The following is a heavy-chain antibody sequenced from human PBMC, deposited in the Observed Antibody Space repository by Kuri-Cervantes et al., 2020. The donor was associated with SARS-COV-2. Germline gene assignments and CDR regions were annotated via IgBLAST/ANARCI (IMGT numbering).Heavy chain of an antibody. D-gene: IGHD4-17*01. Sequence: ASVKVSCKASGGTFTTYGITWVRQAPGQGLEWMGWISTYNANADYAQKLLGRVTMTTDTSTSIAYMELRSLRSDDTAIYYCAGGFDYGDYPYYYGMDVWGQGTTVTVSS. J-gene: IGHJ6*02. V-gene: IGHV1-18*04. CDR2: ISTYNANA. CDR3: AGGFDYGDYPYYYGMDV. CDR1: GGTFTTYG.